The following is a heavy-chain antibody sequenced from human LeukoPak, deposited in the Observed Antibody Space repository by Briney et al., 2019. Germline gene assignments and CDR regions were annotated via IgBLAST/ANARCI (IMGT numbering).Heavy chain of an antibody. J-gene: IGHJ4*02. CDR3: AKGKGSSSSSSDG. V-gene: IGHV3-23*01. CDR1: GFTFNHYA. D-gene: IGHD1-26*01. Sequence: GVALRLSCADSGFTFNHYALRWVRQPPPQGPDPVPAISGSGGSTYSADSVKGRFTISRDNSKNTLYLQIHSLRAEDTAVYYCAKGKGSSSSSSDGWGQGTLVTVSS. CDR2: ISGSGGST.